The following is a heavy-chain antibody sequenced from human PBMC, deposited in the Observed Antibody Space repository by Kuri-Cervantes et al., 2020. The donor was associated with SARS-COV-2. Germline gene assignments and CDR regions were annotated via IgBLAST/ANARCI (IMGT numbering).Heavy chain of an antibody. D-gene: IGHD3-22*01. V-gene: IGHV1-69*06. CDR3: ARDLYYYDSGGPEGYYYYGMDA. CDR2: IIPIFGTA. J-gene: IGHJ6*02. Sequence: SVKVSCKASGGTFSSYAISWVRQAPGRGLEWMGGIIPIFGTANYAQKFQGRVTITADKSTSTAYMELSSLRSEDTAVYYCARDLYYYDSGGPEGYYYYGMDAWGQGTTVTVSS. CDR1: GGTFSSYA.